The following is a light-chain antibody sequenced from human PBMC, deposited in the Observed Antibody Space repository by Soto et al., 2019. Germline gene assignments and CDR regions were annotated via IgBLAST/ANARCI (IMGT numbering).Light chain of an antibody. CDR1: QSISNW. CDR2: KAS. J-gene: IGKJ4*01. CDR3: QQHINWPLT. Sequence: DIQMTQSPSTLSASIGDRVTITCRASQSISNWLAWYQQKPGKAPKLLLYKASTLQSGVPSRFSGSGSGTEFTLTISSLQPDDFALYYCQQHINWPLTFGGGTKV. V-gene: IGKV1-5*03.